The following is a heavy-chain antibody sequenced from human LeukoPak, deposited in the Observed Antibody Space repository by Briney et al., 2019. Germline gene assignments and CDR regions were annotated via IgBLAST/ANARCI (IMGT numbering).Heavy chain of an antibody. CDR2: VSSTSSFI. V-gene: IGHV3-21*01. Sequence: GGSLRLSCAASGFTFSSYSINWVRQAPGKGLEWVSCVSSTSSFIYYADSLKGRSTISRDNAKNSLYPQMNSLRAEDTAVYYCARDYFSRAALLGYFDLWGRGTLVTVSS. D-gene: IGHD2-15*01. CDR3: ARDYFSRAALLGYFDL. J-gene: IGHJ2*01. CDR1: GFTFSSYS.